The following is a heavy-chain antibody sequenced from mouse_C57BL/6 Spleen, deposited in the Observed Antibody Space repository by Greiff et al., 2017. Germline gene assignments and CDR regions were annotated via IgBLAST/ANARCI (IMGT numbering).Heavy chain of an antibody. CDR3: ARAYYEGYFDV. J-gene: IGHJ1*03. CDR1: GYTFTSYW. V-gene: IGHV1-72*01. Sequence: QVQLKQPGAELVKPGASVKLSCKASGYTFTSYWVHWVKQRPGRGLEWIGRIDPNSGGTTYHEKFKSKATLTVDKPSSTAYMQVSSLTSEDSAGYYWARAYYEGYFDVWGTGTTGTVAS. CDR2: IDPNSGGT. D-gene: IGHD2-10*01.